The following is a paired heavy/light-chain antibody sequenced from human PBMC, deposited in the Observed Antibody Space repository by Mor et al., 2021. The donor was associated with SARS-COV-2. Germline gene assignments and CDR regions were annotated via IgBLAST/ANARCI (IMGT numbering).Light chain of an antibody. V-gene: IGKV1-5*03. CDR3: QQYDSYSLT. CDR1: QTVSVW. Sequence: DVQLTQSPSTLSASVGDRVTITCRASQTVSVWLAWYQQKPGKAPKFLIYKASILDSGVPSRFSGSGSGTEFTLTISSLQPDDSATYYCQQYDSYSLTFGGGTKVEIK. CDR2: KAS. J-gene: IGKJ4*01.
Heavy chain of an antibody. D-gene: IGHD3-16*01. CDR2: ISYDGSDK. CDR3: AKVTGPGGTPSQCFQH. V-gene: IGHV3-30*18. J-gene: IGHJ1*01. CDR1: GFIFSTYA. Sequence: QVQLVESGGGVVQPGRSLRLSCAASGFIFSTYAMHWVRQAPGKGLEWVAFISYDGSDKYYGDSVKGRFTISRDNSKNMLYLQLNSLRADDTAVYYCAKVTGPGGTPSQCFQHWGQGTLVTVSS.